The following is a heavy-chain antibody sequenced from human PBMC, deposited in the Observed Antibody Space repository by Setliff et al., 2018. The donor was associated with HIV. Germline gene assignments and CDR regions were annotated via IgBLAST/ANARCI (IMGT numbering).Heavy chain of an antibody. D-gene: IGHD3-3*01. J-gene: IGHJ3*02. CDR2: IYQTGVT. CDR3: ARARGSGYYGDAFDI. CDR1: GYSISSGYY. V-gene: IGHV4-38-2*01. Sequence: SETLSLTCAVSGYSISSGYYWGWIRQPPGKGLEWIGSIYQTGVTYYNPSLKSRVTISVDTSKNQFSLNLSSVTAADTAVYYCARARGSGYYGDAFDIWGQGTMVTVS.